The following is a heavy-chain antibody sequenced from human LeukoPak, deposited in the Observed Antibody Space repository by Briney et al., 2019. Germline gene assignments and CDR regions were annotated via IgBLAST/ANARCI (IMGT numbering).Heavy chain of an antibody. V-gene: IGHV1-24*01. CDR2: FDPEDGET. Sequence: ASVKVSCKVSGYTLTELSMHWVRQAPGKGLEWMGGFDPEDGETIYAQKFQGRVTMTEDTSTDTAYMELSSLRSEDTAVYYRATRGGYCSGGSCYVSDYWGQGTLVTVSS. CDR3: ATRGGYCSGGSCYVSDY. D-gene: IGHD2-15*01. CDR1: GYTLTELS. J-gene: IGHJ4*02.